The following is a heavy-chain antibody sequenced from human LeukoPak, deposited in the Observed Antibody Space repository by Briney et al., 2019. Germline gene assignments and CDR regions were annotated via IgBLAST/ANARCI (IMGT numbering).Heavy chain of an antibody. CDR3: ARGCLYTIFGVADCRLTFDY. D-gene: IGHD3-3*01. J-gene: IGHJ4*02. CDR1: GYTFTGYY. Sequence: ASVKVSCKASGYTFTGYYMHWVRQAPGQGLEWMGWINPNSGGTNYAQKFQGRVTMTRDTSISTAYMELSRLRSDDTAVYYCARGCLYTIFGVADCRLTFDYWGQGTLVTVSS. CDR2: INPNSGGT. V-gene: IGHV1-2*02.